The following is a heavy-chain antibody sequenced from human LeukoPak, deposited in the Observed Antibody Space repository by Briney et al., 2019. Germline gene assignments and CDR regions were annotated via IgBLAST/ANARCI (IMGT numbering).Heavy chain of an antibody. D-gene: IGHD4/OR15-4a*01. CDR3: ARGKGAPSLDV. CDR2: IYYSGST. Sequence: SETLSLTCTVSGGSISSGGYYWSWIRQHPGKGLEWIGYIYYSGSTYYNPSLKSRVTISVDTSKNQFSLKLGSVTAADTAVYYCARGKGAPSLDVWGQGTTVTVSS. V-gene: IGHV4-31*03. CDR1: GGSISSGGYY. J-gene: IGHJ6*02.